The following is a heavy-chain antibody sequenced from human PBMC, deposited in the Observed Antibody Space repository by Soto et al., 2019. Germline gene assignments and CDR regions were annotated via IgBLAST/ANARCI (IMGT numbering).Heavy chain of an antibody. CDR2: ISNDGSNR. J-gene: IGHJ4*02. CDR1: GFTFSSYG. D-gene: IGHD3-22*01. CDR3: AKDHYDDSGYYDFDD. Sequence: QVQLVESGGGVVQPGRSLRLSCAASGFTFSSYGMHWVRQAPGKGLEWAAVISNDGSNRYYADSVKGRFTISRDNSENKLYLQMNSLRAEDTAVYYCAKDHYDDSGYYDFDDWGQGTLVTVSS. V-gene: IGHV3-30*18.